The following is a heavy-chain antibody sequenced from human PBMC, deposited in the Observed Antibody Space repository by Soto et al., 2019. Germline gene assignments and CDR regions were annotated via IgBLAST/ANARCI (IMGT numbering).Heavy chain of an antibody. CDR2: IHYSGST. CDR1: GGSANIGTYY. Sequence: PSETLCLTCTVPGGSANIGTYYWSWIRQPPGKGLEWIGFIHYSGSTNYNPSLKSRVTMSVDTSKNQFSLKLTSVNAADTAVYYCTRGGDAYKNGHWGQGTLVTVSS. CDR3: TRGGDAYKNGH. D-gene: IGHD2-21*01. J-gene: IGHJ4*02. V-gene: IGHV4-61*01.